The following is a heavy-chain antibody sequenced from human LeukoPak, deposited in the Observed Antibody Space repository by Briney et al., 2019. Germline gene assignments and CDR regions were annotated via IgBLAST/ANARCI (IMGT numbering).Heavy chain of an antibody. Sequence: SVKVSCKASGGTFSSYAISWVRQAPGQGLEWMGGIIPIFGTANYAQKFQDRVTMTRDTSTSTVYMELSSLRSDDTAVYYCARAARLYYYGSGSYNWFDPWGQGTLVTVSS. CDR3: ARAARLYYYGSGSYNWFDP. CDR2: IIPIFGTA. V-gene: IGHV1-69*05. D-gene: IGHD3-10*01. CDR1: GGTFSSYA. J-gene: IGHJ5*02.